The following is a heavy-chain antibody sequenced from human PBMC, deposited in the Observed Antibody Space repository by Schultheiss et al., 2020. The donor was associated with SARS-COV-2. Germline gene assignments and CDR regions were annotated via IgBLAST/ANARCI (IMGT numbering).Heavy chain of an antibody. D-gene: IGHD6-6*01. V-gene: IGHV1-8*01. CDR3: ARRKFYSSSSGYYYYYYMDV. J-gene: IGHJ6*03. Sequence: GESLKISCKGSGYTFTSYDINWVRQATGQGLEWMGWMNPNSGNTGYAQKFQGRVTMTRNTSISTAYMELSSLRSEDTAVYYCARRKFYSSSSGYYYYYYMDVWGKGTTVTVSS. CDR2: MNPNSGNT. CDR1: GYTFTSYD.